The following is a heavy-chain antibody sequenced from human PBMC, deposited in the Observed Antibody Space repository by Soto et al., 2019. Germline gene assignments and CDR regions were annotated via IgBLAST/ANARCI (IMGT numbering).Heavy chain of an antibody. J-gene: IGHJ6*02. D-gene: IGHD2-2*01. Sequence: PGGSLRLSCAASGFTFSTYAMHWVRQAPGKGLEWVAVLSYDGSNKYYADSVKGRFTISRDNSKNTLYLQMNSLRAEDTAVYYCARVVPAAMYYSYGIYVWAQRTAVTVSS. CDR1: GFTFSTYA. V-gene: IGHV3-30*03. CDR2: LSYDGSNK. CDR3: ARVVPAAMYYSYGIYV.